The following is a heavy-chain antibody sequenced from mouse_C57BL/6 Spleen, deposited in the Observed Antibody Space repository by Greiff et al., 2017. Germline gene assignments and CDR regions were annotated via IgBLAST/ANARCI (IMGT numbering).Heavy chain of an antibody. J-gene: IGHJ2*01. CDR3: ARWGWVDY. D-gene: IGHD1-1*02. CDR2: IDPSDSYT. CDR1: GYTFTSYW. V-gene: IGHV1-59*01. Sequence: QVQLQQPGAELVRPGTSVKLSCKASGYTFTSYWMHWVKQRPGQGLEWIGVIDPSDSYTNYNQKFKGKATLTVDTSSSTAYMQLSSLTSEDSAVYYCARWGWVDYWGQGTTLTVSS.